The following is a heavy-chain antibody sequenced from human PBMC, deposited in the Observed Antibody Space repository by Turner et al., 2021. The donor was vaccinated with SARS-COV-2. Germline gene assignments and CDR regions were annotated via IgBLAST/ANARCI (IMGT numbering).Heavy chain of an antibody. CDR1: GGPFSSYD. D-gene: IGHD2-15*01. Sequence: QLVQSGAEAKKPWSSVMVSCRTSGGPFSSYDISWVRQSPGQGLEWMGGIIPIFGTANYAQKFQGGVTITADESTSTAYMELSSLRSEDTAVYYCAKKTTHCSGGTCHEYFDYWGQGTLVTVSS. CDR2: IIPIFGTA. J-gene: IGHJ4*02. V-gene: IGHV1-69*01. CDR3: AKKTTHCSGGTCHEYFDY.